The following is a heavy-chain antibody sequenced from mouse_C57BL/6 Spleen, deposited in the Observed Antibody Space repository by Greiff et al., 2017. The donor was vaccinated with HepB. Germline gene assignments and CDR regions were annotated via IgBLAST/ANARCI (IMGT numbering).Heavy chain of an antibody. J-gene: IGHJ1*03. CDR2: ISSGSSTI. D-gene: IGHD1-1*01. CDR3: ARHYYGSSGYWYFDV. CDR1: GFTFSDYG. Sequence: EVQRVESGGGLVKPGGSLKLSCAASGFTFSDYGMHWVRQAPEKGLEWVAYISSGSSTIYYADTVKGRFTIPRDNAKNTLFLQMTSLSSEDTAMYYCARHYYGSSGYWYFDVWGTGTTVTVSS. V-gene: IGHV5-17*01.